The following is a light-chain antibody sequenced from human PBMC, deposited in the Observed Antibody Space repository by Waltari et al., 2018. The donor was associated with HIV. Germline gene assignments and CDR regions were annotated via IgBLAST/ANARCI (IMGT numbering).Light chain of an antibody. Sequence: QSALTQPASVSGSPGQSITISCSNDVGTFTYVSWYQQHPGKAPKVIIYDVNNRPSGVSNRFSGSKSGITASLTISGLRIEDEADYYCQSGGSSGSWVFGGGTKLTVL. CDR2: DVN. J-gene: IGLJ3*02. V-gene: IGLV2-14*03. CDR1: NDVGTFTY. CDR3: QSGGSSGSWV.